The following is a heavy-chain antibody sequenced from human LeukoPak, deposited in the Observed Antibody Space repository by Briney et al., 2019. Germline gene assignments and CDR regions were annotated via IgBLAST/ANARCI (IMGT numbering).Heavy chain of an antibody. D-gene: IGHD1-14*01. CDR1: AYTFTGYY. CDR2: IDPNNGDT. J-gene: IGHJ3*02. Sequence: GASVKVSCKASAYTFTGYYLHWVRQAPGQGLEWMGWIDPNNGDTKYAQKFQDRVTMTRDRSISTAYMELSRLTSGDTAVYYCARRSRNGLDAFDIWGQGTMVTVSS. V-gene: IGHV1-2*02. CDR3: ARRSRNGLDAFDI.